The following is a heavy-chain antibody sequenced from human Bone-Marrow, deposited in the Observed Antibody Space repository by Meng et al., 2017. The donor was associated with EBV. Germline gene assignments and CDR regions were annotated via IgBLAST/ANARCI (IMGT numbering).Heavy chain of an antibody. Sequence: QVQLQESGPGLVKPSATLSLTCTVSVASVSGGTFHWGWIRQPPGKELEWIGYIYHGGTTIYNPSLKSRVTIFLDTSRNQFSLGLRSVTTADTAVYYCAKSSSSTPGVVDSWGQGTLVTVSS. CDR1: VASVSGGTFH. CDR2: IYHGGTT. J-gene: IGHJ4*02. CDR3: AKSSSSTPGVVDS. V-gene: IGHV4-61*01. D-gene: IGHD6-6*01.